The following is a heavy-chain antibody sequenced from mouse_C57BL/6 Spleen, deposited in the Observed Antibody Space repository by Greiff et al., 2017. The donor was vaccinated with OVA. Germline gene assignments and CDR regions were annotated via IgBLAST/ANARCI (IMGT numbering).Heavy chain of an antibody. V-gene: IGHV1-7*01. Sequence: VKLVESGAELAKPGASVKLSCKASGYTFTSYWMHWVKQRPGQGLEWIGYINPSSGYTKYNQKFKDKATLTVDKPSSTAYMQLSSLTSEDSAVYYCAREGITTGFAYWGQGTLVTVSA. CDR1: GYTFTSYW. CDR3: AREGITTGFAY. CDR2: INPSSGYT. J-gene: IGHJ3*01. D-gene: IGHD1-1*01.